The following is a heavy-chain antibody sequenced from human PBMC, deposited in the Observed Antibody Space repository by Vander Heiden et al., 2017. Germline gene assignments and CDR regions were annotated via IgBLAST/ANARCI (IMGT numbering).Heavy chain of an antibody. CDR1: GFTFSSYA. J-gene: IGHJ4*02. V-gene: IGHV3-30*04. CDR2: ISYDGSNK. Sequence: QVQLVESGGGVVQPGRSLRLSCAASGFTFSSYAMHWVRQAQGKGLEWVAVISYDGSNKYYADSVKGRFTISRDNSKNTLYLQMNSLRAEDTAVYYCARETVTKVLGYWGQGTLVTVSS. CDR3: ARETVTKVLGY. D-gene: IGHD4-17*01.